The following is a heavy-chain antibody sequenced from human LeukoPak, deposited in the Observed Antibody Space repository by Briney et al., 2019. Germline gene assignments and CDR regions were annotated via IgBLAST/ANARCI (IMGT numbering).Heavy chain of an antibody. Sequence: GGSLRLSCAASGFTVSSNYMSWVRQAPGKGLEWVSVIYSGGSTYYADSVKGRFTISRDNSKNTLYLQMNSLRAEDTAVYYCAGPYCSGGSRYSDAFDIWGQGTMVTASS. V-gene: IGHV3-53*01. CDR2: IYSGGST. J-gene: IGHJ3*02. CDR1: GFTVSSNY. CDR3: AGPYCSGGSRYSDAFDI. D-gene: IGHD2-15*01.